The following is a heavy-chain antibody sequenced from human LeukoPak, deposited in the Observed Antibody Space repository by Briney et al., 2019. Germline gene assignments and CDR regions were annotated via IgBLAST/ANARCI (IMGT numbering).Heavy chain of an antibody. J-gene: IGHJ2*01. CDR1: GYTFTGYY. V-gene: IGHV1-2*06. Sequence: ASVKVSCKASGYTFTGYYMHWVRQAPGQGLEWMGRINPNSGGTNYAQKLQGRVTMTTDTSTSTAYMELRSLRSDDTAVYYCARAAELYGDYGLYFDLWGRGTLVTVSS. CDR2: INPNSGGT. CDR3: ARAAELYGDYGLYFDL. D-gene: IGHD4-17*01.